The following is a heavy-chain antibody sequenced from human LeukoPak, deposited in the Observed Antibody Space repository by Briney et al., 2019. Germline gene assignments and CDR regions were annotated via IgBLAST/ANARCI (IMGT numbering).Heavy chain of an antibody. V-gene: IGHV6-1*01. Sequence: SQTLSLTCAISGDRVSRDNTAWNWIRQSPSRGLEWLGRTYYKSKWYNDYALSVKSRITINPDTSKNHFSLQLNSVTPEDTAVYYCARDEGALNWWGQGTLVTASS. D-gene: IGHD1-20*01. J-gene: IGHJ4*02. CDR2: TYYKSKWYN. CDR3: ARDEGALNW. CDR1: GDRVSRDNTA.